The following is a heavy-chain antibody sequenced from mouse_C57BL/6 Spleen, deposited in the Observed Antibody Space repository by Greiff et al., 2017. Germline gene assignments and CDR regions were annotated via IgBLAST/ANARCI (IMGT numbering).Heavy chain of an antibody. CDR1: GYTFTSYW. CDR3: VLAMDY. V-gene: IGHV1-50*01. J-gene: IGHJ4*01. CDR2: IDPSDSYT. Sequence: QVQLQQPGAELVKPGASVKLSCKASGYTFTSYWMQWVKQRPGQGLEWIGEIDPSDSYTNYNQNFKGKATLTVDTSSSTAYMQLSSLTSEDSAVYYCVLAMDYWGQGTSVTVSS.